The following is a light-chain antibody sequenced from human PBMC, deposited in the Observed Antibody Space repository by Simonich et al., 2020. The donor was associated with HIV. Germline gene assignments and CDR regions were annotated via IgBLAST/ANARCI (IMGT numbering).Light chain of an antibody. CDR3: QQYYSTPQT. CDR2: WAS. J-gene: IGKJ1*01. V-gene: IGKV4-1*01. Sequence: DIVMTQSPDSLAVSLGERATINCKSSQSVLSNSNNKNYLAWYQQKPGQPPNLLIYWASTRESGVPDRFSGSGSGTEFTLTINSLQAEDVAVYYCQQYYSTPQTFGQGTKVEIK. CDR1: QSVLSNSNNKNY.